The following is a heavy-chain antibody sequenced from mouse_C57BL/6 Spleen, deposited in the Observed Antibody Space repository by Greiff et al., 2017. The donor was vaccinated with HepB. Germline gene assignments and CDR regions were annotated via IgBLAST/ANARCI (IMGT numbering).Heavy chain of an antibody. J-gene: IGHJ4*01. Sequence: DVKLVESGEGLVKPGGSLKLSCAASGFTFSSYAMSWVRQTPEKRLEWVAYISSGGDYIYYADTVKGRFTISRDNARNTLYLQMSSLKSEDTAMYYCTRDIYYDYEGGYDAMDYWGQGTSVTVSS. D-gene: IGHD2-4*01. CDR2: ISSGGDYI. V-gene: IGHV5-9-1*02. CDR1: GFTFSSYA. CDR3: TRDIYYDYEGGYDAMDY.